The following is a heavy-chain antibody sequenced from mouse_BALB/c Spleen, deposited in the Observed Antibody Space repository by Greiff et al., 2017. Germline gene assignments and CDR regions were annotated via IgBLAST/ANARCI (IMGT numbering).Heavy chain of an antibody. CDR3: ATSYYDYAMDY. Sequence: EVQLQQSGAELVKPGASVKLSCTASGFNIKDTYMHWVKQRPEQGLEWIGRIDPANGNTKYDPKFQGKATITADTSSNTAYLQLSSLTSEDTAVYYCATSYYDYAMDYWGQGTSVTVSS. J-gene: IGHJ4*01. V-gene: IGHV14-3*02. D-gene: IGHD2-10*01. CDR2: IDPANGNT. CDR1: GFNIKDTY.